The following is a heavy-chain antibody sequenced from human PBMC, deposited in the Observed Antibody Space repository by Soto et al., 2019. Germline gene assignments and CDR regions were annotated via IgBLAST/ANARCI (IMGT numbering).Heavy chain of an antibody. Sequence: LSLTCAVSCYSISSGYYWGWIRHPPGKGLEWLGTTYYGASSYYNPSLRSRITILLDASTNQLSLKLSSVTAADTAVYFCVRVAGSASWYETDSWGQGILVTVSS. D-gene: IGHD6-13*01. CDR3: VRVAGSASWYETDS. CDR1: CYSISSGYY. V-gene: IGHV4-38-2*01. CDR2: TYYGASS. J-gene: IGHJ4*02.